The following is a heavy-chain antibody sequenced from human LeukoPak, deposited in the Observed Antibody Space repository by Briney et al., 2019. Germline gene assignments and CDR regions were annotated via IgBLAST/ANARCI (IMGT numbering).Heavy chain of an antibody. CDR2: INSDGSST. D-gene: IGHD1-26*01. Sequence: PGGSLRLSCAASGFTFSTYWMHWVRQAPGKGLVWVSRINSDGSSTSYADSVKGRFTISRDNAKNTLYLQVNSLRAEDTAVYYCARSGSFNWFDPWGQGTLVTVYS. V-gene: IGHV3-74*01. CDR1: GFTFSTYW. CDR3: ARSGSFNWFDP. J-gene: IGHJ5*02.